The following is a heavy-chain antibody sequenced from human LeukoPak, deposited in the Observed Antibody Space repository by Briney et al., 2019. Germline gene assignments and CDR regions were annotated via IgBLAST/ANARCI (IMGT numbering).Heavy chain of an antibody. D-gene: IGHD3-3*01. Sequence: ASVKVSCKASGYTFTSYGISWVRQAPGQGLEWMGWISAYNGNTNYAQKLQGRVTMITDTSTSTAYMELRSLRSDDTAVYYCARDHTGWEEWLLSNNWFDPWGQGTLVTVSS. V-gene: IGHV1-18*01. CDR3: ARDHTGWEEWLLSNNWFDP. J-gene: IGHJ5*02. CDR2: ISAYNGNT. CDR1: GYTFTSYG.